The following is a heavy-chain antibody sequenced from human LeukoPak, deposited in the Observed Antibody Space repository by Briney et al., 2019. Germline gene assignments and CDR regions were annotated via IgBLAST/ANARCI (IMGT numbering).Heavy chain of an antibody. CDR1: GFSFDVYT. CDR3: VKDISNGSSGYLSH. Sequence: GGSLRLSSEASGFSFDVYTMHWVRQAPGKGLEWVSLISLDGDNTNYADSVKGRFTISRDNSNNFLYLQMNSLRTEDTALYYCVKDISNGSSGYLSHWGQGTLVTVSS. D-gene: IGHD3-22*01. CDR2: ISLDGDNT. J-gene: IGHJ4*02. V-gene: IGHV3-43*01.